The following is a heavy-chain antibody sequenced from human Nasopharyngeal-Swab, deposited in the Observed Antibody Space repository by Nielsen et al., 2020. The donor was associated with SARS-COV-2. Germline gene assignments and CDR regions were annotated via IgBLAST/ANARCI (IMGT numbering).Heavy chain of an antibody. J-gene: IGHJ5*02. Sequence: SETLSLTCTFSGGSISSYYWSWIRQPPGKGPEWIGYIHYSGSTNYNPSLKSRVTISIDTSKNQFSLKLSSVTAADTAVYYCASVYYDSSGYYYWFDPWGQGTLVTVSS. CDR3: ASVYYDSSGYYYWFDP. CDR1: GGSISSYY. CDR2: IHYSGST. D-gene: IGHD3-22*01. V-gene: IGHV4-59*01.